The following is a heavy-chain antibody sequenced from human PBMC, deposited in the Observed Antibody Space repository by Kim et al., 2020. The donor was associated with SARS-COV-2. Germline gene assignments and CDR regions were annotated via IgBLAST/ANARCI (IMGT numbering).Heavy chain of an antibody. V-gene: IGHV4-30-4*01. D-gene: IGHD3-3*01. J-gene: IGHJ4*02. CDR2: IYYSGST. Sequence: SETLSLTCTVSGGSISSGDYYWSWIRQPPGKGLEWIGYIYYSGSTYYNPSLKSRVTISVDTSKNQFSLKLSSVTAADTAVYYCARVAPVFGVVIPTYYFDYWGQGTLVTVSS. CDR3: ARVAPVFGVVIPTYYFDY. CDR1: GGSISSGDYY.